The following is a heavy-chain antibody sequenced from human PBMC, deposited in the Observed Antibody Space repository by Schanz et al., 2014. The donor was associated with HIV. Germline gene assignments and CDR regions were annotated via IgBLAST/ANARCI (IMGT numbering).Heavy chain of an antibody. D-gene: IGHD3-10*01. CDR3: SRAFYSDSGSFYPVDP. CDR1: GGTLTNYA. CDR2: IVPMLGKT. V-gene: IGHV1-69*01. Sequence: QVQLVQSGAEVKMPGSSVKVSCKPSGGTLTNYAISWVRQAPGQGLEWMGGIVPMLGKTRYAQKFQGRVTITADESMSTAYMELSSLRSEDTAVYYCSRAFYSDSGSFYPVDPWGQGTLVTVSS. J-gene: IGHJ5*02.